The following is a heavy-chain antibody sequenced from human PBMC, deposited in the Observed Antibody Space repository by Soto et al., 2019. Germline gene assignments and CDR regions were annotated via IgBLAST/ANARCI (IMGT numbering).Heavy chain of an antibody. Sequence: PSETLSLTCTVSGGSISSGGYYWSWIRQHPGKGLEWIGYIYYSGSTYYNPSLKSRVTISVDTSKNQFSLKLSSVTAADTAVYYCARGGSTSAPDDTFDIRGQGTMVTV. CDR2: IYYSGST. CDR1: GGSISSGGYY. D-gene: IGHD2-2*01. J-gene: IGHJ3*02. V-gene: IGHV4-31*03. CDR3: ARGGSTSAPDDTFDI.